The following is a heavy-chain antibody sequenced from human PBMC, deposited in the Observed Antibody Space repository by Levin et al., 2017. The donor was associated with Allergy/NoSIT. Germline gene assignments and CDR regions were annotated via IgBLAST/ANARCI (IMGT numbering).Heavy chain of an antibody. CDR3: VREAEENTIFFKY. V-gene: IGHV1-18*01. Sequence: GESLKISCKASGYSFTDYGISWVRQAPGQGLEWMGWISAYYGNTNYAQNLQGRVTMTTDTSTTTAYMELRSLRSDDTAVYYCVREAEENTIFFKYWGQGTLVAVSS. J-gene: IGHJ4*02. CDR1: GYSFTDYG. D-gene: IGHD3-3*01. CDR2: ISAYYGNT.